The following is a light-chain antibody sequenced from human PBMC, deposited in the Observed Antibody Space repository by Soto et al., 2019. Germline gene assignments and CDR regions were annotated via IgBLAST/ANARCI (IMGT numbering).Light chain of an antibody. CDR1: SSNVGGYDY. J-gene: IGLJ1*01. Sequence: QSVLTQPASVSGSPGQSITISCTGTSSNVGGYDYVSWYQQHPGTAPRLIIFEVTNRPSGVSNRFSGSLTISGLQAEDEADYYCTSYKSSSNQVFGTGTKVTVL. V-gene: IGLV2-14*01. CDR2: EVT. CDR3: TSYKSSSNQV.